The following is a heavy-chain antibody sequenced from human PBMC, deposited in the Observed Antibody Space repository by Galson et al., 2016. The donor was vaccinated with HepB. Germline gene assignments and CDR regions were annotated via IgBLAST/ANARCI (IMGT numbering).Heavy chain of an antibody. D-gene: IGHD1-7*01. CDR2: AYHTGTT. CDR1: GDSMTTNW. CDR3: ARHIAVTGTRGFDY. Sequence: ETLSLTCTVSGDSMTTNWYSWVRQTPGQGLEWIGEAYHTGTTKYNPSLKNRVTISMDTANNHLSLTLHFVTAADTPIYYCARHIAVTGTRGFDYWGQGALVTVSS. J-gene: IGHJ4*02. V-gene: IGHV4-4*02.